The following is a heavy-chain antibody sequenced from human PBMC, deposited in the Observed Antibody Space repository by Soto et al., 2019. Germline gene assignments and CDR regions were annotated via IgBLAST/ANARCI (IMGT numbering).Heavy chain of an antibody. Sequence: GGSLRLSCATSGFTFSTYTMNWVRQAPGKGLDWVSSISSSRTYIHYADSVKGRFTISRDNAKNSLFLRMNSLRAEDTAVYFCAKGSPYNWFDSWGQGTLVTVSS. CDR2: ISSSRTYI. CDR1: GFTFSTYT. CDR3: AKGSPYNWFDS. V-gene: IGHV3-21*01. J-gene: IGHJ5*01. D-gene: IGHD1-26*01.